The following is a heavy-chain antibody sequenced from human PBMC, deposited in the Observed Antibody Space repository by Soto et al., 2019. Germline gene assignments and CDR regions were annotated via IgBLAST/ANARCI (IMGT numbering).Heavy chain of an antibody. D-gene: IGHD2-8*01. CDR2: IIGNGGST. J-gene: IGHJ1*01. CDR1: GFTFSDVF. CDR3: PRGFAADNGSQPDG. Sequence: AASLRLTCTASGFTFSDVFLSRFLRDPGGKLHWVTAIIGNGGSTYSADSVKGRFTISRDNSKNKLYLQMSSLSAEDTAVYYFPRGFAADNGSQPDGWGQ. V-gene: IGHV3-23*01.